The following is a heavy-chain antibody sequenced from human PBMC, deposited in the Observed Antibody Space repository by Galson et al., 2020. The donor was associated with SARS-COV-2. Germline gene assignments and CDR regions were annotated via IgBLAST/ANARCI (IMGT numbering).Heavy chain of an antibody. J-gene: IGHJ4*02. Sequence: SETLSLTCAVYGGSFSGYFWSWIRQPPGKGLEWIGEVNHSGSTNSNPSLKSRVTISVDTSKNQFSLKLSSVTAADTAVYYCARGLDGTGRFNGWDYWGQGTLVTVSS. CDR2: VNHSGST. V-gene: IGHV4-34*01. CDR1: GGSFSGYF. CDR3: ARGLDGTGRFNGWDY. D-gene: IGHD2-8*02.